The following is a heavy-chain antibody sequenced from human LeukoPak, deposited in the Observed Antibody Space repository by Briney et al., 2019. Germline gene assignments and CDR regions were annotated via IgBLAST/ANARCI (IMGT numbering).Heavy chain of an antibody. CDR3: ARVFSSGSYDY. V-gene: IGHV1-8*03. J-gene: IGHJ4*02. Sequence: GASVKVSCKGSGYTFTSYDINWVRQATGQGLEWMGWMNPNSGNTGYAQKFKGRVTITRNTSISTAYMELSSLRSEDTAVYYCARVFSSGSYDYWGQGTLVTVSS. CDR2: MNPNSGNT. CDR1: GYTFTSYD. D-gene: IGHD1-26*01.